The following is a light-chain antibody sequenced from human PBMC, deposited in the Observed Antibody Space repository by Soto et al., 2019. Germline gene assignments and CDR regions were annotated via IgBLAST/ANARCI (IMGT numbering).Light chain of an antibody. Sequence: EIVLTQSPGTLSVSPGERVTLSCRASQSVGSSYLAWYQQRPGQAPRIRIFGASYRATGIPDRFSGSGSGTDFTLTISRLEPEDFAVYYCQQYSSSPPEFTFGPGTKVDSK. CDR1: QSVGSSY. J-gene: IGKJ3*01. V-gene: IGKV3-20*01. CDR2: GAS. CDR3: QQYSSSPPEFT.